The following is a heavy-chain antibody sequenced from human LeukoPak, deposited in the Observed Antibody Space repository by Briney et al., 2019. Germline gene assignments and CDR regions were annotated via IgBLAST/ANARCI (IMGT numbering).Heavy chain of an antibody. V-gene: IGHV3-9*01. CDR1: GFTFNDYS. Sequence: GRSLRLSCAASGFTFNDYSMHWVRQAPGKGLECVSGISWNRGSIGYADSVKGRFSISRDNAKNSLYLQMDSLNPEDTAVYYCAKGLLWSEVYYYYGMDVWGQGTTVTVSS. J-gene: IGHJ6*02. CDR3: AKGLLWSEVYYYYGMDV. CDR2: ISWNRGSI. D-gene: IGHD3-10*01.